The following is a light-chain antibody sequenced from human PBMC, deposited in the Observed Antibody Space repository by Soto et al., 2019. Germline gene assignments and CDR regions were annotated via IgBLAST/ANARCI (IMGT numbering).Light chain of an antibody. Sequence: EIVLTQSPATLSLSPGERATLSCRASQTVSSSLAWYQQKPGQAPRLLIYEASNRATGIPARFSGSGSGTDFTLTISRLEPEDFAAYYCQQYGSSSLTFGPGTKVDIK. CDR2: EAS. J-gene: IGKJ3*01. CDR1: QTVSSS. V-gene: IGKV3-11*01. CDR3: QQYGSSSLT.